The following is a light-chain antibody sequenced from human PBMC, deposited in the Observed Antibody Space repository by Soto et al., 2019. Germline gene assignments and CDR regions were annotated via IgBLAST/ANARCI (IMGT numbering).Light chain of an antibody. J-gene: IGKJ2*01. CDR2: WAS. V-gene: IGKV4-1*01. Sequence: DIVMTQSPDSLAVSLGERATIRCRSSQSVLFSSNNKNYLAWYQQRPGQPPKLLLYWASTRDSGVPDRFSGSGSYTDFTLTINSLQAEDVSMYFCQQYYSGVTFGQGTRLEI. CDR1: QSVLFSSNNKNY. CDR3: QQYYSGVT.